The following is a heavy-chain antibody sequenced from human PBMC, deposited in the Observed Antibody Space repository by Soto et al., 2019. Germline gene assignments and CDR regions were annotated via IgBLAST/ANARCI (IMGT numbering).Heavy chain of an antibody. CDR1: GGTFSSYA. Sequence: SVKVSCTASGGTFSSYAISWVRQAPGQGLEWMGGIIPIFGTANYAQKFQGRVTITADESTSTAYMELSSLRSEDTAVYYCARGDRDIVVVPAATDYYYYYGMDVWGQGTTVTVSS. D-gene: IGHD2-2*01. CDR2: IIPIFGTA. CDR3: ARGDRDIVVVPAATDYYYYYGMDV. V-gene: IGHV1-69*13. J-gene: IGHJ6*02.